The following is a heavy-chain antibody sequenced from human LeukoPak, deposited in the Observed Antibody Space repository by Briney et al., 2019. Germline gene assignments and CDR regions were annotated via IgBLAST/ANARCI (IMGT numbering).Heavy chain of an antibody. CDR2: INHGGST. J-gene: IGHJ4*02. V-gene: IGHV4-34*01. D-gene: IGHD3-22*01. CDR1: GESFSGYY. CDR3: ARGDNSGYVY. Sequence: PSETLSLTCAVYGESFSGYYWSWIRQPPGKELEWIGEINHGGSTNYNPSLKSRVTISVDTSKNQFSLKLSSVTAADTAVYYCARGDNSGYVYWGQGKLVTVSS.